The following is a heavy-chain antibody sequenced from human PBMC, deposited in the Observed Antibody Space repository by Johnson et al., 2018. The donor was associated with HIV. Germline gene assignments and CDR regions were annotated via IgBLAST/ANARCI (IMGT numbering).Heavy chain of an antibody. D-gene: IGHD3-3*01. V-gene: IGHV3-20*04. CDR1: GFTFDDYG. CDR2: INWNGGST. CDR3: ARGRCITIFGVVIADAFEI. Sequence: VQLVESGGGVIRPGGSLRLSCAASGFTFDDYGMSWVRQAPGKGLEWVSGINWNGGSTGYADSVKGRVTIYRDNAKNSLYLQMDSLRAEATALYYCARGRCITIFGVVIADAFEIWGQGTMVTVSS. J-gene: IGHJ3*02.